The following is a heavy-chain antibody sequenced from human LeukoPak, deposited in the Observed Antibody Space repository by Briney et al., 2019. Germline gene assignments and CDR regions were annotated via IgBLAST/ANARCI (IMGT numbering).Heavy chain of an antibody. Sequence: SSETLSLTCTVSGGSISSSSYYWGWIRQPPGKGLEWIGSIYYSGSTYYNPSLKSRVTISVDTSKNQFSLKLSSVTAADTAVYYCARLAYFDWLWDVGYWGQGTLVTVSS. D-gene: IGHD3-9*01. CDR3: ARLAYFDWLWDVGY. CDR1: GGSISSSSYY. J-gene: IGHJ4*02. V-gene: IGHV4-39*01. CDR2: IYYSGST.